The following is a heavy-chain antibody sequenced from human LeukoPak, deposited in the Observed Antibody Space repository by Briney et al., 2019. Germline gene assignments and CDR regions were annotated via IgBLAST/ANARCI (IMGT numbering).Heavy chain of an antibody. CDR3: ARGYSYGLDS. Sequence: PGGSLRLSCAASGFTVSSNYMSWIRQAPGKGLEWVSYISSGGSTIYYADSVKGRFTISRDNAKNSLYLHMNSLRAEDTAVYYCARGYSYGLDSWGQGTLVTVSS. CDR2: ISSGGSTI. V-gene: IGHV3-11*01. J-gene: IGHJ4*02. CDR1: GFTVSSNY. D-gene: IGHD5-18*01.